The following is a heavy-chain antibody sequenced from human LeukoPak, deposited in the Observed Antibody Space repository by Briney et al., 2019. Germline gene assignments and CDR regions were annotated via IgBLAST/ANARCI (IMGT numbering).Heavy chain of an antibody. CDR3: ARDPGDSSGWLYNWFDP. V-gene: IGHV3-21*01. D-gene: IGHD6-19*01. J-gene: IGHJ5*02. CDR1: GFTFSSYS. CDR2: ISSSSSYI. Sequence: GGSLRLSCAASGFTFSSYSMNWVRQAPGKGLEWVSSISSSSSYIYYADSVKGRFTISRDNAENSLYLQMHSLRAEDTAVYYCARDPGDSSGWLYNWFDPWGQGTLVTVST.